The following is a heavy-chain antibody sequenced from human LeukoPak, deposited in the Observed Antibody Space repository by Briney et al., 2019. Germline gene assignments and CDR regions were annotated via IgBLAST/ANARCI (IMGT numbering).Heavy chain of an antibody. D-gene: IGHD3-10*01. V-gene: IGHV4-39*07. CDR3: ARYTYYGSGARDYYYYMDV. J-gene: IGHJ6*03. Sequence: SETLSLTCTVSGDSINSSSYYWGWIRQPPGKGLEWIGIIYYSVRTYYNPSLKSRVTMSVDESKNQFSLRLSSVTAADTALYYCARYTYYGSGARDYYYYMDVWGKGTTVIVSS. CDR2: IYYSVRT. CDR1: GDSINSSSYY.